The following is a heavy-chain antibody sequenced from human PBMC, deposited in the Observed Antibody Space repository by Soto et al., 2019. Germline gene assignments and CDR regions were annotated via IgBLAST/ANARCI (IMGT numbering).Heavy chain of an antibody. CDR2: ISGSGGST. D-gene: IGHD3-22*01. V-gene: IGHV3-23*01. J-gene: IGHJ4*02. Sequence: GGSLRLSCAASGFTFDDYAMHWVRQAPGKGLEWVSAISGSGGSTYYADSVKGRFTISRDNSKNTLYLQMNSLRAEDTAVYYCAKDLFAVRPYDSSGYYSSASFDYWGQGTLVTVSS. CDR1: GFTFDDYA. CDR3: AKDLFAVRPYDSSGYYSSASFDY.